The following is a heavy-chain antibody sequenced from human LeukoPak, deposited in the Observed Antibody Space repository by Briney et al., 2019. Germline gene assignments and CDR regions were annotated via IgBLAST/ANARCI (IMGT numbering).Heavy chain of an antibody. V-gene: IGHV3-74*01. CDR2: TNNEGTGT. D-gene: IGHD2-8*01. CDR1: GFSFSAYW. J-gene: IGHJ4*02. CDR3: VRYDVDARRFDY. Sequence: PGGSLRLSCAASGFSFSAYWMHWVRQAPGKGLVWVSRTNNEGTGTDYADSVRGRFTISRVNVENTLYLQMNSLSADDTAMYYCVRYDVDARRFDYWGQGTLVTVSS.